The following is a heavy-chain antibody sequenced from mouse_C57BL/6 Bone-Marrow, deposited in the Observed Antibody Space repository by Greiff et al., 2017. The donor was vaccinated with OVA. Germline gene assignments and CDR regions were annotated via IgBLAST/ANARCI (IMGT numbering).Heavy chain of an antibody. CDR2: IDPSDSYT. Sequence: QVQLKQPGAELVRPGTSVKLSCKASGYTFTSYWTHWVKQRPGQGLEWIGVIDPSDSYTNYNQKFKGKATLTVDTSSSTAYMQLSSLTTEDSAIYYCARDYYGSSGGYWGQGTTLTVSS. V-gene: IGHV1-59*01. J-gene: IGHJ2*01. D-gene: IGHD1-1*01. CDR3: ARDYYGSSGGY. CDR1: GYTFTSYW.